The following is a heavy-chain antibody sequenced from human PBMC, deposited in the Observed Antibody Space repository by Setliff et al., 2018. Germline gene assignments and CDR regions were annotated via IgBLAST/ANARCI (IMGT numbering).Heavy chain of an antibody. CDR2: IGIYNGDT. Sequence: ASVKVSCKASGYTFSRYGFSWVRQAPGQGLEWMGWIGIYNGDTNYAQKLQGRVTMTTDTSTSTAYMELRSLRSDDTAVYYCARGPPDFVVVPAAAKFDYWGQGTLVTVSS. V-gene: IGHV1-18*01. CDR3: ARGPPDFVVVPAAAKFDY. J-gene: IGHJ4*02. D-gene: IGHD2-2*01. CDR1: GYTFSRYG.